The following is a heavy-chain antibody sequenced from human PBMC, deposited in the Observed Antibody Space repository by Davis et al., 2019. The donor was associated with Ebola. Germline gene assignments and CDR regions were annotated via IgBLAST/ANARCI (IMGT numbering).Heavy chain of an antibody. D-gene: IGHD6-6*01. CDR2: IYNSGAT. J-gene: IGHJ6*02. V-gene: IGHV4-39*02. CDR3: ARDQSIAARYGYYYYYGMDV. Sequence: SETLSLTCTVSGDSLISSRYYWGWIRQPPGKGLEWIGSIYNSGATYYKSSLKSRVTLSVDTSKNQLYLKLSSVTAADTAVYYCARDQSIAARYGYYYYYGMDVWGQGTTVTVSS. CDR1: GDSLISSRYY.